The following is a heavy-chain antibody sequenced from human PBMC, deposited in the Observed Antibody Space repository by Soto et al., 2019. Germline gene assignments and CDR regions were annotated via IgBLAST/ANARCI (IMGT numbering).Heavy chain of an antibody. J-gene: IGHJ3*01. CDR2: INHSGIT. CDR1: GGSFSGFY. Sequence: LSLTCAVYGGSFSGFYWSWIRQPPGKGLEWVGEINHSGITNYNPSLKSRVTISVDTSKNQFSLKLNSVSAADTAVYFCARHVLSISGRTGRIDVWGQGTKVTVSS. D-gene: IGHD5-12*01. CDR3: ARHVLSISGRTGRIDV. V-gene: IGHV4-34*01.